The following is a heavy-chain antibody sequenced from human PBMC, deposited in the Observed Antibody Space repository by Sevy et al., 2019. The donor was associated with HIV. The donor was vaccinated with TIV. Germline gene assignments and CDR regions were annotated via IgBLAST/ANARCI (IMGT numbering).Heavy chain of an antibody. CDR1: GYSFSGYN. J-gene: IGHJ4*02. V-gene: IGHV1-2*06. CDR3: VRVPAAAGTRGYFDF. Sequence: ASVKVSCKTSGYSFSGYNMHWVRQAPGQGLEWMGRINPTSGGTKFAEMFQGRVTMTRDMSISTAYMELSSLRSDDTAVYYCVRVPAAAGTRGYFDFWGQRTLVTVSS. D-gene: IGHD6-13*01. CDR2: INPTSGGT.